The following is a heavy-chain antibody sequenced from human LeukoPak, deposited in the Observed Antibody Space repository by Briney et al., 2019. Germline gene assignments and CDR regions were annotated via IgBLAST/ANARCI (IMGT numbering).Heavy chain of an antibody. CDR1: GGSISSSSYY. CDR3: ASRSGYSSSWYENNWFDP. V-gene: IGHV4-39*01. J-gene: IGHJ5*02. D-gene: IGHD6-13*01. CDR2: IYYSGST. Sequence: SETLSLTCTVSGGSISSSSYYWGWIRQPPGKGLEWIGSIYYSGSTYYNPSLKSRVTISVDTSKNQFSLKLSSVTAADTAVYYSASRSGYSSSWYENNWFDPWGQGTLVTVSS.